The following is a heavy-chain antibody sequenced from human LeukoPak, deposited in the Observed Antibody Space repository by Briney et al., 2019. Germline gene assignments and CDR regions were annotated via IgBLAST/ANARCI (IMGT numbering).Heavy chain of an antibody. D-gene: IGHD5-12*01. Sequence: SETLSLTCAVYGGSFSGYYWSWIRQPPGKGLGWIGGINHSGSTNYNPSLKSRVTTSVDTSKNQFSLKLSSVTAADTAVYYCARVVYNIVATRGRAYFDYWGQGTLVTVSS. J-gene: IGHJ4*02. CDR2: INHSGST. CDR3: ARVVYNIVATRGRAYFDY. CDR1: GGSFSGYY. V-gene: IGHV4-34*01.